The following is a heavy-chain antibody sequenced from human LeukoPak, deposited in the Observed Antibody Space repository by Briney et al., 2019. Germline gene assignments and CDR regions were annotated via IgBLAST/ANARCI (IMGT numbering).Heavy chain of an antibody. V-gene: IGHV1-2*02. Sequence: ASVKVSCKASGGTFSSYAISWVRQAPGQGLEWMGWINPNSGGTNYAQKFQGRVTMTRDTSISTAYMELSRLRSDDTAVYYCARVVYAINNWFDPWGQGTLVTVSS. CDR3: ARVVYAINNWFDP. CDR2: INPNSGGT. CDR1: GGTFSSYA. J-gene: IGHJ5*02. D-gene: IGHD2-8*01.